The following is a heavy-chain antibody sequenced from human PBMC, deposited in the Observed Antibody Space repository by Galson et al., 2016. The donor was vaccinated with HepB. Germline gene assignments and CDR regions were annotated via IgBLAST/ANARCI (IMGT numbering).Heavy chain of an antibody. CDR1: GYTFSTYG. V-gene: IGHV1-18*01. D-gene: IGHD3-16*01. J-gene: IGHJ4*02. CDR3: ARDRVAGRGELDF. Sequence: SVKVSCKASGYTFSTYGISWVRQAPGQGLEWMGWISIINGNTNYAQRFRGRVTMTTDTSTRTVYMELRSLRSDDTAVYFCARDRVAGRGELDFWGQGTLVTVSS. CDR2: ISIINGNT.